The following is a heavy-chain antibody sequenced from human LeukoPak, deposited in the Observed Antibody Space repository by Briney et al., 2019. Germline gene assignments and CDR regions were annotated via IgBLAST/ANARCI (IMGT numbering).Heavy chain of an antibody. V-gene: IGHV3-73*01. CDR3: TLPQSGGNWFDP. CDR1: GFTFSDSA. J-gene: IGHJ5*02. Sequence: GGSLTLSCADPGFTFSDSAIHWVRQAPGKGVERVGRIRGKGYSEQTAYAAWGKGRLTIDREESKSRAYMQMNSLKAEDTAVYSCTLPQSGGNWFDPWGPGTLVTVSS. D-gene: IGHD3-16*01. CDR2: IRGKGYSEQT.